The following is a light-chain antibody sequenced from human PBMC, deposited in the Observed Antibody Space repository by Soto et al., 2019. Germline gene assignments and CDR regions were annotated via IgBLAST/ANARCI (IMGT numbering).Light chain of an antibody. CDR2: GAS. CDR1: QRVSSSY. CDR3: QQYYSSPLT. J-gene: IGKJ3*01. Sequence: IELTQSPGTLSLSPGERATLSCRASQRVSSSYLAWYQQKTRQAPRLLIYGASSRATGIPYRFSGSGSGTDFTLTISRLEPEDFADYYCQQYYSSPLTFGPGTKVEIK. V-gene: IGKV3-20*01.